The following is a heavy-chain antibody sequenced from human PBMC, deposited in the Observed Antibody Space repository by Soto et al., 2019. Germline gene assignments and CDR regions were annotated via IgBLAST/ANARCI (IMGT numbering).Heavy chain of an antibody. J-gene: IGHJ5*02. CDR3: AHSLIGYYYDSSGSNWFDP. V-gene: IGHV2-5*02. CDR1: GFSLSTSGVG. D-gene: IGHD3-22*01. CDR2: IYWDDDK. Sequence: QITLKESGPTLVKPTQTLTLTCTFSGFSLSTSGVGVGWIRQPPGKALEWLALIYWDDDKRYSPSLKSRLTITQDPSKNQVVLTMTNMDPVDTATYYCAHSLIGYYYDSSGSNWFDPWGQGILVTVSS.